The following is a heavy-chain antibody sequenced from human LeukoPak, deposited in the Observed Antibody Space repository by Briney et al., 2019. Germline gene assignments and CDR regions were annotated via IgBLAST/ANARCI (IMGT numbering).Heavy chain of an antibody. CDR3: ARDPYSGYDRSLDV. Sequence: GGSLRLSCAASGFTFSSYWMHWVRQAPGKGLVWVSRINGDGSSTNYADSVRGRFTISRDNAKNTLYLQMNSLRAEDTAVFYCARDPYSGYDRSLDVWGQGTTVTVS. J-gene: IGHJ6*02. V-gene: IGHV3-74*01. CDR2: INGDGSST. CDR1: GFTFSSYW. D-gene: IGHD5-12*01.